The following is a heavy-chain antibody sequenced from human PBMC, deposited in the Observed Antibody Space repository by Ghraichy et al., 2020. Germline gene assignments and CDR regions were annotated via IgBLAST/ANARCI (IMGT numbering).Heavy chain of an antibody. Sequence: SETLSLTCTVSGDSISAYYWSWIRQPPGKGLEWIGYVYYSGGTNYNSSLKSRVTISVDRSKNQFSLKLTSVTAAVTAVYYCARDKHTAYDYYGGMDVWGQGTTVTVSS. CDR3: ARDKHTAYDYYGGMDV. CDR2: VYYSGGT. D-gene: IGHD3-3*01. J-gene: IGHJ6*02. V-gene: IGHV4-59*01. CDR1: GDSISAYY.